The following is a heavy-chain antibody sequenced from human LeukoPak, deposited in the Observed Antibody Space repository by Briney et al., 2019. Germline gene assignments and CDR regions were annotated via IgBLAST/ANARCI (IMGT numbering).Heavy chain of an antibody. CDR2: INPSGSST. V-gene: IGHV1-46*01. Sequence: ASLKVSCKASGYTFTSYYMHWVRQAPGQGLEWMGIINPSGSSTNVAQNFQGRVTGTGDTSTSTLFMELSGLRCDDTAVYYCAWSPGSYHSKRYFDYWGQGTLVTVSS. J-gene: IGHJ4*02. D-gene: IGHD3-10*01. CDR3: AWSPGSYHSKRYFDY. CDR1: GYTFTSYY.